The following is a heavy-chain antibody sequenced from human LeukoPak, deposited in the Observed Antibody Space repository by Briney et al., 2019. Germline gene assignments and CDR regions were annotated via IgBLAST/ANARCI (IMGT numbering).Heavy chain of an antibody. Sequence: GGSLRLSCAASGFTVSRSNMNWVRQAPGKGLEWVSSITTSSSYIYYADSMRGRFTISRDNAKNSLYLQMNSLKPEDTAVYYCARVAEAAAFDSWGQGTLVTVSS. CDR1: GFTVSRSN. CDR3: ARVAEAAAFDS. CDR2: ITTSSSYI. J-gene: IGHJ4*02. V-gene: IGHV3-21*06. D-gene: IGHD6-13*01.